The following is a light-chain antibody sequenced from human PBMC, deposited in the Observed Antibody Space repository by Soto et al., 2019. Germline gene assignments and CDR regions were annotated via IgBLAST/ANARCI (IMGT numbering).Light chain of an antibody. CDR1: STDFVSYNR. V-gene: IGLV2-18*01. CDR2: EVS. CDR3: SLYTSENAYV. J-gene: IGLJ1*01. Sequence: QSVLTQPPSVSGSPGQSVTISCTGTSTDFVSYNRVSWYQQPPGTAPKLMIYEVSKRPSGVPDRFSGSKSGNTASLTISGLQAADEGDYYCSLYTSENAYVFGTGTRSPS.